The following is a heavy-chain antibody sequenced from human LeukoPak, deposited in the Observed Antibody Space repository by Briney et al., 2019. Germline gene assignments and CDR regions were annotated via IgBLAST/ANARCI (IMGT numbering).Heavy chain of an antibody. CDR1: GGSISSSSYY. J-gene: IGHJ4*02. D-gene: IGHD6-19*01. CDR3: ARVSSGYSSGWYTMFDY. CDR2: IYYSGST. Sequence: SETLSLTYTVSGGSISSSSYYWGWIRHPPGKGLEWIGSIYYSGSTYYNPSLKSRVTISVDTSKNQFSLKLSSVTAADTAVYYCARVSSGYSSGWYTMFDYWGQGTLVTVSS. V-gene: IGHV4-39*01.